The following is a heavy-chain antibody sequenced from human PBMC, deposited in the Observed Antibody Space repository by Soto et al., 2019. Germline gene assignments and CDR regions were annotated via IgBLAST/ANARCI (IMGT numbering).Heavy chain of an antibody. J-gene: IGHJ6*02. CDR1: GFTFSNYG. D-gene: IGHD2-8*01. CDR2: VSANNGHT. Sequence: ASVKVSCKASGFTFSNYGLNWVRQAPGQGLEWMGWVSANNGHTNYAQNLQGRVSMTTDTSMSTAYMELRGLRFDDTAVYYCARDIESVTAKHFFYYYAMDVWGQGTTVTVSS. CDR3: ARDIESVTAKHFFYYYAMDV. V-gene: IGHV1-18*01.